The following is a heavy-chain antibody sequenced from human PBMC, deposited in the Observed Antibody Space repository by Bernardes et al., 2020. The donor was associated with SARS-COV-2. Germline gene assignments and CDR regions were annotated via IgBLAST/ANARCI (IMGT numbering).Heavy chain of an antibody. D-gene: IGHD4-17*01. CDR2: IYYRGST. J-gene: IGHJ4*02. Sequence: SETLSLTCTVSGGSIRSSSYFWGWIRQPPGKGLEWIGSIYYRGSTYYNPSLQSRVIISVDTSKNQLSLMLTSVTAADTAVYYCARTVDGVPYYFDLWGQGTLVTVSS. CDR3: ARTVDGVPYYFDL. CDR1: GGSIRSSSYF. V-gene: IGHV4-39*01.